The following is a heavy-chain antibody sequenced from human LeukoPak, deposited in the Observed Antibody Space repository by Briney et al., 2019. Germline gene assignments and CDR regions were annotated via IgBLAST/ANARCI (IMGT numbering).Heavy chain of an antibody. CDR1: GFTFSSYS. CDR3: ARARRITMISGFDP. Sequence: PGGSLRLSCAASGFTFSSYSMNWVRQAPGKGLEWVSSISSSSSYIYYADSVKGRFTISRDNAKNSLYLQMHSLRAEDTAVYYCARARRITMISGFDPWDQGTLVTVSS. V-gene: IGHV3-21*01. D-gene: IGHD3-22*01. J-gene: IGHJ5*02. CDR2: ISSSSSYI.